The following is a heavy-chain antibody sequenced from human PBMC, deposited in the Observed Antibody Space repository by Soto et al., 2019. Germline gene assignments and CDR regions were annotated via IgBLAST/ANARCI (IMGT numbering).Heavy chain of an antibody. V-gene: IGHV3-30-3*01. Sequence: PGGSLRRSGSACGFTFSSYAMHWVRQAPGKGLERVSVISYDGSNKYYADSLKGLVTISRDNCKNTLYLQMNSLRAEDTAVYYCRSSSPGFGFDPFVIRGQGTLVTV. CDR3: RSSSPGFGFDPFVI. CDR2: ISYDGSNK. D-gene: IGHD6-6*01. J-gene: IGHJ3*02. CDR1: GFTFSSYA.